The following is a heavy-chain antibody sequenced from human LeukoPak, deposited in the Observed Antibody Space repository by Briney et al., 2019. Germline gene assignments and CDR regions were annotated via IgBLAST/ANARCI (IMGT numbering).Heavy chain of an antibody. J-gene: IGHJ4*02. Sequence: SETLPLTCTVSGSSISSYYWSWIRQPPGKGLEWIGYIYYSGSTNYNPSLKSRVTISVDTSKNQFSLKLSSVTAADTAVYYCARSVQRGYSYGLFPYYFDYWGQGTLVTVSS. D-gene: IGHD5-18*01. CDR2: IYYSGST. CDR3: ARSVQRGYSYGLFPYYFDY. V-gene: IGHV4-59*01. CDR1: GSSISSYY.